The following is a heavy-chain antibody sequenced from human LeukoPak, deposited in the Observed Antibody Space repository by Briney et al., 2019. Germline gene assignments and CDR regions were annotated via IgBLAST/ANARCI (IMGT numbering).Heavy chain of an antibody. CDR3: ARSYPTGSHYSSYY. V-gene: IGHV3-23*01. CDR1: GFTFSTYA. D-gene: IGHD1-26*01. CDR2: ISGSGDTT. Sequence: PGGSLRLSCAASGFTFSTYAMSWVRRAPGKGLEWVSGISGSGDTTYYADSVKGRFTISRDSSKNTLYLQMNSLRTEDTAVYYCARSYPTGSHYSSYYWGQGTLVTVSS. J-gene: IGHJ4*02.